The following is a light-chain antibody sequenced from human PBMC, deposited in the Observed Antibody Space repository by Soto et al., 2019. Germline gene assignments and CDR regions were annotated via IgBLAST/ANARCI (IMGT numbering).Light chain of an antibody. CDR3: QSYDSTLSVLV. Sequence: QSVLTQPPSVSGAPGQRVTISCTGSSSNIGADYDVHWYHQLPGTAPKVLIYGNINRPSGVPDRFSGSRSDTSASLTITGLQAEDEADYYCQSYDSTLSVLVFGGGTKVTVL. V-gene: IGLV1-40*01. CDR1: SSNIGADYD. J-gene: IGLJ2*01. CDR2: GNI.